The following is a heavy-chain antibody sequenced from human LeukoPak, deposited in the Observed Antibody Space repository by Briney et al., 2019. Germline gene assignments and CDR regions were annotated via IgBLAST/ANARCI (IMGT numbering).Heavy chain of an antibody. CDR2: INPNSGGT. D-gene: IGHD1-26*01. Sequence: GESLKISCKGSGYSFTSYWIGWVRQAPGQGLEWMGWINPNSGGTNYAQKFQGRVTMTRDTSISTAYMELSRLRSDDTAVYYCARDSGGSYTPYYFDYWGQGTLVTVSS. CDR3: ARDSGGSYTPYYFDY. CDR1: GYSFTSYW. V-gene: IGHV1-2*02. J-gene: IGHJ4*02.